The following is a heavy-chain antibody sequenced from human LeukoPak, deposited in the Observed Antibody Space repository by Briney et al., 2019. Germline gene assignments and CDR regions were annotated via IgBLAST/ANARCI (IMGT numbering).Heavy chain of an antibody. V-gene: IGHV3-33*01. CDR1: GITFRSYG. CDR2: IWYDGSNK. Sequence: GRSLRLSCAASGITFRSYGMHWVRQAPGKGLEWVAFIWYDGSNKYNADSVKGRFTISRDNSRNTLFLQMNSLRAEDTAVYYCATDRATQYFDYWGQGTLVSVSS. D-gene: IGHD2-15*01. CDR3: ATDRATQYFDY. J-gene: IGHJ4*02.